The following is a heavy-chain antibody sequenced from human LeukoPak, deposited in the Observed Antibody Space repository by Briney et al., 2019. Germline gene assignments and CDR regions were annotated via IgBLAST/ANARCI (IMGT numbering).Heavy chain of an antibody. Sequence: GGSLPHFCAASGFTVSSNYMSWVRQAPGKGLEWVSVIYSGGSTYYADSVKGRFTISRHNSKNTLYLRMNSLRAEDTAVYYCARRPHVTYYYDSCGYFADAFDIWGQGTMVTVSS. V-gene: IGHV3-53*04. D-gene: IGHD3-22*01. CDR1: GFTVSSNY. CDR2: IYSGGST. CDR3: ARRPHVTYYYDSCGYFADAFDI. J-gene: IGHJ3*02.